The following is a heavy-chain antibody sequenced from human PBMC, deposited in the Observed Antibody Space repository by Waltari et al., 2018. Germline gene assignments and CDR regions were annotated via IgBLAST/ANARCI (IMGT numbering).Heavy chain of an antibody. CDR3: ARDVGLYYDSSGYLDY. V-gene: IGHV3-53*01. Sequence: EVQLVESGGGLIQPGGSLRLSCAASGFTVSSNYMRWVRQAPGKGLEWVSVIYSGGGTYYADSVKGRFTISRDNSKNTLYLQMNSLRAEDTAVYYCARDVGLYYDSSGYLDYWGQGTLVTVSS. J-gene: IGHJ4*02. D-gene: IGHD3-22*01. CDR2: IYSGGGT. CDR1: GFTVSSNY.